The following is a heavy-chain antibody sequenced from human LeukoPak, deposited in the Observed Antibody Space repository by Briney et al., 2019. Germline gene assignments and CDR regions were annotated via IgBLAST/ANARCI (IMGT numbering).Heavy chain of an antibody. CDR2: IDPSDSYT. D-gene: IGHD1-1*01. Sequence: GESLKISCKGSGYSFTTYWIGWVRQMPGKGLEWMGRIDPSDSYTNYCPSFQGHVTISVDKSINTAYLQWSRLKASDTAMYYCARHATGTTDYWGQGTLVTVSS. J-gene: IGHJ4*02. V-gene: IGHV5-10-1*01. CDR1: GYSFTTYW. CDR3: ARHATGTTDY.